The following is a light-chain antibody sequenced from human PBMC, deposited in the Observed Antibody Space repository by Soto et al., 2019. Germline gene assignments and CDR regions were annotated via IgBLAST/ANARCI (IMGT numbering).Light chain of an antibody. CDR2: GAS. CDR1: QSISSKF. J-gene: IGKJ1*01. V-gene: IGKV3-20*01. Sequence: EIVLTQSPGTLSLSPGERATLSCRASQSISSKFFAWYQQKPGQAPRLLIYGASARATGIPDRFSGSGSGTDFTLTMSRLEPEDCAVYYCQQYDASRTFGQGTKVEMK. CDR3: QQYDASRT.